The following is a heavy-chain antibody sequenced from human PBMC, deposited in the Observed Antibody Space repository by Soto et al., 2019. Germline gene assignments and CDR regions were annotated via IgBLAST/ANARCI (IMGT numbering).Heavy chain of an antibody. J-gene: IGHJ4*02. CDR3: AKESGFLEWLFGSSFDY. D-gene: IGHD3-3*01. CDR1: GFTFSSYA. V-gene: IGHV3-23*01. Sequence: GGSLRLSCAASGFTFSSYAMSWVRQAPGKGLEWVSAISGSGGSTYYADSVKGRFTISRDNSKNTLYLQMNSLRAEDTAVYYCAKESGFLEWLFGSSFDYWGQGTLVTVSS. CDR2: ISGSGGST.